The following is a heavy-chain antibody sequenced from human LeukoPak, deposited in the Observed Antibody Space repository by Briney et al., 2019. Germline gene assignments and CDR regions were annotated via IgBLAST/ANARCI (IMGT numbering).Heavy chain of an antibody. J-gene: IGHJ4*02. CDR1: GGSISSSSYY. CDR3: ARGSSGSYFLFDY. CDR2: IYYSGST. V-gene: IGHV4-39*07. Sequence: SETLSLTCTVSGGSISSSSYYWGWIRQPPGKGLEWIGSIYYSGSTYYNPSLKSRVTISVDTSKNQFSLKLSSVTAADTAVYYCARGSSGSYFLFDYWGQGTLVTVSS. D-gene: IGHD1-26*01.